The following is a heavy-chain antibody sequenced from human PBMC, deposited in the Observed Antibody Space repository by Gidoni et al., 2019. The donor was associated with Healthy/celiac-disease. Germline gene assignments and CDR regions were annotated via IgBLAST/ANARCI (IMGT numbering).Heavy chain of an antibody. Sequence: QVQLVQSGAEVKKPGASVKVSCKASGYTFTSYAMHWVRQAPGQRLEWRGWINAGNGNTKYAQKFQGRVTITRDTSASTAYMELSSLRSEDTAVYDCAREGNWAAAGPNWCDPWGQGTLVTVSS. CDR3: AREGNWAAAGPNWCDP. V-gene: IGHV1-3*01. CDR1: GYTFTSYA. D-gene: IGHD6-13*01. CDR2: INAGNGNT. J-gene: IGHJ5*02.